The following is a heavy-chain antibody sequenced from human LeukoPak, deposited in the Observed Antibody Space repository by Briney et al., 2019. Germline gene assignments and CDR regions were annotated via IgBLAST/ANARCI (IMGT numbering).Heavy chain of an antibody. CDR3: NKTNEVSVKGRFTICRDNSKDTLYLQMNSLRDEDTAVYYCAKRPSDYGDYVTYFDY. CDR2: ISVDGRKK. J-gene: IGHJ4*02. V-gene: IGHV3-33*05. CDR1: GFTLSSYW. Sequence: GRCLCLSCAVSGFTLSSYWIGGGRQAPGRGRGWGGGISVDGRKKKYADSGEGPFPWSRGSAKYTRACRMNKLGAEQPVGDGRNKTNEVSVKGRFTICRDNSKDTLYLQMNSLRDEDTAVYYCAKRPSDYGDYVTYFDYWGQGALVTVSS. D-gene: IGHD5-24*01.